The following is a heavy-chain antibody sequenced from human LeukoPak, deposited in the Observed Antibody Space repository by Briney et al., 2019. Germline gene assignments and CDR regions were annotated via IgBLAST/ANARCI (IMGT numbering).Heavy chain of an antibody. J-gene: IGHJ6*02. CDR3: ARESGYLKNSNYGMDV. CDR2: ISYDGSNK. D-gene: IGHD5-12*01. Sequence: AGGSLRLSCAASGFTFSSYAMHWVRQAPGKGLEWVAVISYDGSNKYYADSVKGRFTISRDNSKNTLYLQMNSLRAEDTAVYYCARESGYLKNSNYGMDVWGQGTTVTVSS. CDR1: GFTFSSYA. V-gene: IGHV3-30*04.